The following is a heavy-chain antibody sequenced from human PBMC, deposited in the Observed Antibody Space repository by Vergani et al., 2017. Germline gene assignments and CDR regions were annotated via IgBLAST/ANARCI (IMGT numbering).Heavy chain of an antibody. J-gene: IGHJ5*02. D-gene: IGHD1-7*01. V-gene: IGHV1-69*02. CDR2: IIPILGIA. CDR1: GGTFSSYT. CDR3: ATVGWNYPSGNWFDP. Sequence: QVQLVQSGAEVKKPGSSVKVSCKASGGTFSSYTISWVRQAPGQGLEWMGRIIPILGIANYAQKFQGRVTMTEDTSTDTAYMELSSLRSEDTAVYYCATVGWNYPSGNWFDPWGQGTLVTVSS.